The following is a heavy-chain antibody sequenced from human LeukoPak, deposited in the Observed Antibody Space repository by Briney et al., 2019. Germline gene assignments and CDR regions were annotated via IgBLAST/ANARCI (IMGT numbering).Heavy chain of an antibody. J-gene: IGHJ1*01. CDR2: INPNSGGT. CDR1: GYTFTGYY. V-gene: IGHV1-2*02. Sequence: GASVKGSCKASGYTFTGYYMHWGRQAPGQGLEWMGWINPNSGGTNCAQKFQGRVTMTRDTSISTAYMELSRLRSDDTAVYYCARDRSTGYCSGGSCYSRHFQHWGQGTLVTVSS. CDR3: ARDRSTGYCSGGSCYSRHFQH. D-gene: IGHD2-15*01.